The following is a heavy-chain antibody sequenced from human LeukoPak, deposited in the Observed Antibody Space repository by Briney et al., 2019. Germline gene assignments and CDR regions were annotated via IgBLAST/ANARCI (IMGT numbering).Heavy chain of an antibody. CDR3: ASSRTAASSNWFDP. CDR1: GLAVSSNY. D-gene: IGHD6-13*01. V-gene: IGHV3-53*01. Sequence: GGSLRLSCAASGLAVSSNYMTWARQAPGKGLEWVSIIHTNGNTYYADSVEGRFTISRDNSKNTLYLQMNSLRTEDTAVYYCASSRTAASSNWFDPWGQGTLVTVSS. CDR2: IHTNGNT. J-gene: IGHJ5*02.